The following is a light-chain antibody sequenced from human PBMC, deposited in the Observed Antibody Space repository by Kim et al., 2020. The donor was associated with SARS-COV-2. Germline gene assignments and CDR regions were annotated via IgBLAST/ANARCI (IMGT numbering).Light chain of an antibody. J-gene: IGLJ2*01. CDR3: QVWDSSSDRPVV. CDR2: HNS. Sequence: PGKTPRFNVGADSFASKSGLRHQQKPGQAPGLVVYHNSDRPSGIPERFAGSNSGTTATLTISRVEAGDEAGYYCQVWDSSSDRPVVFGGGTLLTVL. V-gene: IGLV3-21*03. CDR1: SFASKS.